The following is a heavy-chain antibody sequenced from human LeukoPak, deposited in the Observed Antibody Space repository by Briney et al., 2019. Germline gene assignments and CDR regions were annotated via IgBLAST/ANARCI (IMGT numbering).Heavy chain of an antibody. CDR3: AKDMATKYTLDH. Sequence: GGSLRLSCAASGFTFSSNAMYWVRQAPGKGLEWVSFISYDGIVKYYVDSVKGRFTITRDNSKNTLYLQMNSLRAEDSAVYYCAKDMATKYTLDHWGQGALVTVSS. CDR1: GFTFSSNA. V-gene: IGHV3-30*18. J-gene: IGHJ4*02. D-gene: IGHD6-6*01. CDR2: ISYDGIVK.